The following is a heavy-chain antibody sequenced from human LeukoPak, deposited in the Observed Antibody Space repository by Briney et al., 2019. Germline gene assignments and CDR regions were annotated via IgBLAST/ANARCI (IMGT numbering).Heavy chain of an antibody. J-gene: IGHJ4*02. D-gene: IGHD1-26*01. Sequence: GESLQISCQGSGYRFTSSWIGWVRQMPGKGLEWMGIIYPGDSDTRYSPSFQGQVTISADKSISTASLQWSSLKASDTAMYYCARFSVGGTYYPNYWGQGTLVTVSS. CDR3: ARFSVGGTYYPNY. V-gene: IGHV5-51*01. CDR1: GYRFTSSW. CDR2: IYPGDSDT.